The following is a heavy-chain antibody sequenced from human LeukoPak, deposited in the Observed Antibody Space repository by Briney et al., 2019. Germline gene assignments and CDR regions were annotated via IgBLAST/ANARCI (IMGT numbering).Heavy chain of an antibody. CDR1: GFTFSIYA. Sequence: PGGSLRLSCAASGFTFSIYAMSWVRQAPGKGLEWVSAISGSGGSTYYADSVKGRFTISRDNSKSTLHLQLNGLRAEDTAVYYCAKYCSGGCYSGLDYWGQGTLVTVSS. V-gene: IGHV3-23*01. CDR2: ISGSGGST. J-gene: IGHJ4*02. D-gene: IGHD2-21*01. CDR3: AKYCSGGCYSGLDY.